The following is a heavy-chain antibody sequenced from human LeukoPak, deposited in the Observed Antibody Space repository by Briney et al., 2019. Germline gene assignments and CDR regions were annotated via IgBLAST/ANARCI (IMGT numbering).Heavy chain of an antibody. CDR3: ARSSSGKGPDYYYYGMDV. J-gene: IGHJ6*02. V-gene: IGHV5-51*01. CDR1: GYSFTSYW. Sequence: GESLKISCKGSGYSFTSYWIGWVRPMPGKGLEWMGIIYPGDSDTRYSPSFQGQVTISADKSISTAYLQWSSLKASDTAMYYCARSSSGKGPDYYYYGMDVWGQGTTVTVSS. CDR2: IYPGDSDT.